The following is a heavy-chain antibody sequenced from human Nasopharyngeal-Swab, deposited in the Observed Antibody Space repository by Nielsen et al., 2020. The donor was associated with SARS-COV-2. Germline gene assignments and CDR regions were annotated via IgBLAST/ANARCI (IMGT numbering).Heavy chain of an antibody. J-gene: IGHJ3*02. CDR1: GGSISSGDYY. CDR3: ARRAKIGPLGSFDT. CDR2: IYYSGST. V-gene: IGHV4-30-4*01. D-gene: IGHD3-22*01. Sequence: SETLSRTCTVSGGSISSGDYYWSWSRQPPGKGLEWIGNIYYSGSTYYNPSLKSRVTISLDTSKNHFSLKLSSVTAADTAVYYCARRAKIGPLGSFDTWGQGTMVTVSS.